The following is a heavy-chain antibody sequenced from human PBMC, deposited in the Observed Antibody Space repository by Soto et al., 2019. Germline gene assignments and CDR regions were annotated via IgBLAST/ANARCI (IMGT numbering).Heavy chain of an antibody. Sequence: GGSLRLSCAASGFTFSGYYMSWIRQAPGKGPEWVSYTSNSATTISYADSVKGRFTIPRDNAKNSLYLQMNSLRAEDTAVYNWGRVRFRKPPYPDSSYSYMDVGGRGTRVTVSS. CDR1: GFTFSGYY. J-gene: IGHJ6*03. CDR2: TSNSATTI. V-gene: IGHV3-11*01. CDR3: GRVRFRKPPYPDSSYSYMDV. D-gene: IGHD2-21*01.